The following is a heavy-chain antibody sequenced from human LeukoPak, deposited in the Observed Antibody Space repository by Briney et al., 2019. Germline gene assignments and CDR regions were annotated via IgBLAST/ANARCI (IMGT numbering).Heavy chain of an antibody. D-gene: IGHD6-13*01. CDR2: ISYDGSNK. Sequence: GGSLRLSCAASGFTFSSYGMHWVRQAPGKGLEWVAVISYDGSNKYYADSVKGRFTISRDNSKNTLYLQMNSLRAEDTAVYYCARDPVTGVAYSSSCEVCDAFDIWGQGAMVTVSS. V-gene: IGHV3-30*03. J-gene: IGHJ3*02. CDR1: GFTFSSYG. CDR3: ARDPVTGVAYSSSCEVCDAFDI.